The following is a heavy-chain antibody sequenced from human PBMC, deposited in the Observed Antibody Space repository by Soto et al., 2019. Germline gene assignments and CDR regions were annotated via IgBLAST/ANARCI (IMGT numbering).Heavy chain of an antibody. CDR3: ARINWNYVFDY. V-gene: IGHV4-30-4*01. CDR2: IYYSGST. CDR1: GGSISSGDYY. J-gene: IGHJ4*02. Sequence: LSLTCTVSGGSISSGDYYWNWVRQPPGKGLEWIGHIYYSGSTYHNPSLKSRVTISVDTSKNQFSLKLSSVTAADTAVYYCARINWNYVFDYWGQGTLVTAPQ. D-gene: IGHD1-7*01.